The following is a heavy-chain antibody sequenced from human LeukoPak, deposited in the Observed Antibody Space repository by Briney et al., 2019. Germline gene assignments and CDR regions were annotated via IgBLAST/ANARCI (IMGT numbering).Heavy chain of an antibody. V-gene: IGHV3-30*18. Sequence: GGSLRLSCAASGITFRSYGMHWVRQAPGKGLEWVAVISYDGSHKSYAASVKGRFSISRDNSKNTLYLQMNSLRADDRAVYCLAKGARGDTVTSIVGLNWFDPWGQGTLVTVSS. CDR3: AKGARGDTVTSIVGLNWFDP. J-gene: IGHJ5*02. CDR2: ISYDGSHK. CDR1: GITFRSYG. D-gene: IGHD4-17*01.